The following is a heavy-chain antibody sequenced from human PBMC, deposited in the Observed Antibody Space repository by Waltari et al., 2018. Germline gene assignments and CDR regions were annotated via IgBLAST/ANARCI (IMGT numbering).Heavy chain of an antibody. V-gene: IGHV3-30*02. CDR1: GPPFRGFS. D-gene: IGHD1-1*01. J-gene: IGHJ3*02. CDR2: IKFDGNNK. CDR3: ALGTGGTWNSNDAFDI. Sequence: QVQLLESGGGVVQPGGSLSLSCAASGPPFRGFSLPWVRQAPGKGLEGVSFIKFDGNNKYYPDSVKGRFTVSRDNSKSVLYLQMNSLRPEETAIYYCALGTGGTWNSNDAFDIWGQGTPVTVSS.